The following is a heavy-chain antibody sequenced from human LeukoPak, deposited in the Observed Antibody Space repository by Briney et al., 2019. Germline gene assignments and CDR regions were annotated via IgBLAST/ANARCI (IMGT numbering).Heavy chain of an antibody. CDR3: ARRDSSGYWTNY. J-gene: IGHJ4*02. CDR1: GGSISSSSYC. CDR2: IYYSGST. D-gene: IGHD6-19*01. V-gene: IGHV4-39*01. Sequence: SETLSLTCTVSGGSISSSSYCWGWIRQPPGKGLEWIGSIYYSGSTYYNPSLKSRVTISVDTSKNQFSLKLSSVTAADTAVYYCARRDSSGYWTNYWGQGTLVTVSS.